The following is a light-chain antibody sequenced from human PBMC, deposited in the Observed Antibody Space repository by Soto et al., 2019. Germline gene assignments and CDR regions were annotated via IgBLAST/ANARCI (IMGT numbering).Light chain of an antibody. CDR1: SSDVGGYEH. J-gene: IGLJ1*01. CDR2: EVS. CDR3: NSQRSSGTRV. Sequence: QSVLTQPASVSGSPGQSITISCTVTSSDVGGYEHVSWYQHHPGKAPKLMIYEVSNRPSGVSNRFSGSKSGYTASLTISGLQAEDEADYYCNSQRSSGTRVFGTGTKVTVL. V-gene: IGLV2-14*01.